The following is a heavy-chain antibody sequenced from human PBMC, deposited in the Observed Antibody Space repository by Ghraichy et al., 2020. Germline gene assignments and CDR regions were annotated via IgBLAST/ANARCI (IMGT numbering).Heavy chain of an antibody. CDR1: GFKFRNFD. CDR3: AKGTTFDILSGHFRLDA. D-gene: IGHD3-9*01. V-gene: IGHV3-13*01. J-gene: IGHJ6*02. CDR2: AGPAGDT. Sequence: GGSLRLSCVASGFKFRNFDMNWVRQLPGKGLEWVSVAGPAGDTYYLSSVRGRFVVSRDDARDSLYLEMEGLRSGDTGVYYCAKGTTFDILSGHFRLDAWGQGTMVTVSS.